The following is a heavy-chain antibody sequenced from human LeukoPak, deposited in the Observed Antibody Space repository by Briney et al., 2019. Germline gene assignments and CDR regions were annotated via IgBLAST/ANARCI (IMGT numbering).Heavy chain of an antibody. V-gene: IGHV3-23*01. Sequence: GGSLRLSCAASGNMFSVSAMYWVREAPGRGLECGAVITDKYKTDYGASAKGRFTVSRDNSKKTLYLQMNSLRVDDTALYHCVKGACSSGCSGNYWGQGTRVIVSS. J-gene: IGHJ4*02. D-gene: IGHD6-19*01. CDR1: GNMFSVSA. CDR2: ITDKYKT. CDR3: VKGACSSGCSGNY.